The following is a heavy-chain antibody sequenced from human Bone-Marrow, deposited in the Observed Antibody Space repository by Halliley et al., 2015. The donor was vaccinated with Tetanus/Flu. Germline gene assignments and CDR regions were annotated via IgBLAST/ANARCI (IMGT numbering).Heavy chain of an antibody. CDR2: IKHDGGEI. CDR3: VRDGYTTNTFDF. J-gene: IGHJ4*02. D-gene: IGHD5-18*01. V-gene: IGHV3-7*04. Sequence: LQWVASIKHDGGEILYADAVKGRFTISRDNAKNSFFLQMDSLRAEDTAVYYCVRDGYTTNTFDFWGQGALVTVSS.